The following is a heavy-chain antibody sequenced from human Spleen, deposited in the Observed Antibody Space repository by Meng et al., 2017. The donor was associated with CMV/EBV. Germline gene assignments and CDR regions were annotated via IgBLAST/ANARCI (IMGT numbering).Heavy chain of an antibody. Sequence: SVKVSCKASGGTFSSYAISWVRQAPGQGLEWMGGIIPILGIANYAQKFQGRVTITADKSTSTAYMELRSLRSDDTAVYYCARVTPTRLVDYWGQGTLVTVSS. D-gene: IGHD3-9*01. CDR2: IIPILGIA. V-gene: IGHV1-69*10. CDR3: ARVTPTRLVDY. J-gene: IGHJ4*02. CDR1: GGTFSSYA.